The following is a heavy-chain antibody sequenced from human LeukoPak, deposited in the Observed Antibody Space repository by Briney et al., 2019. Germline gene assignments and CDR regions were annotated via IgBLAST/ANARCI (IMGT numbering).Heavy chain of an antibody. CDR2: LFHSGST. V-gene: IGHV4-59*01. CDR1: GGSIRSDY. Sequence: SETLSLTCAVSGGSIRSDYWCWIRQSPGKGLEWIGYLFHSGSTGYNPSLKSRASISGDTSWNQFSLRLSPVTATDTAVYYCVSVATLTDFDYWGQGTLV. J-gene: IGHJ4*02. CDR3: VSVATLTDFDY. D-gene: IGHD2-15*01.